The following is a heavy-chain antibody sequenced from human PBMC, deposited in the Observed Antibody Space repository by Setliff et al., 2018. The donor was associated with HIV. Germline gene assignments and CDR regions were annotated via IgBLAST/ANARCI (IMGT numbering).Heavy chain of an antibody. Sequence: PGESLKISCKTSGYNFATYYITWVRQMPGKGLEWIGRINPGDSDTGYSPSFQGQGTISADKSISTTYLQWSSLKASDTAIYYCVSGRKKNYDLFSGYYRILGVDFDYWGQGTLVTVSS. V-gene: IGHV5-51*01. CDR2: INPGDSDT. D-gene: IGHD3-3*01. CDR1: GYNFATYY. J-gene: IGHJ4*02. CDR3: VSGRKKNYDLFSGYYRILGVDFDY.